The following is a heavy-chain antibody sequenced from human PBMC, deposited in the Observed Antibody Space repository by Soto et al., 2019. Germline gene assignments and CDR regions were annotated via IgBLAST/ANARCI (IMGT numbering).Heavy chain of an antibody. D-gene: IGHD2-15*01. V-gene: IGHV4-34*01. CDR3: ATAPICSGGSCSAGDNWFDP. CDR1: GGSFSGYY. Sequence: QVQLQQWGAGLLKPSETLSLTCAVYGGSFSGYYWSWIRQPPGKGLEWIGEINHSGSTNYNPSLKSRVTISVDTSKNQFSLKLSSVTAADTAVYYCATAPICSGGSCSAGDNWFDPWGQGTLVTVSS. CDR2: INHSGST. J-gene: IGHJ5*02.